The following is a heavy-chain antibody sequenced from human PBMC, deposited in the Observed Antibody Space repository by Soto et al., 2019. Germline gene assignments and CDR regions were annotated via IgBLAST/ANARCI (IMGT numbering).Heavy chain of an antibody. Sequence: GASVKVSCKASGYTFTRYGISWVRQAPGQGLEWMGWISTYSGITNYPQKLQGRVTMTTDTSTSTAYMELRSLRSDDTAVYYCARDQGYYDKGMDVWGQGTTVTVSS. V-gene: IGHV1-18*01. CDR3: ARDQGYYDKGMDV. CDR1: GYTFTRYG. CDR2: ISTYSGIT. D-gene: IGHD3-22*01. J-gene: IGHJ6*02.